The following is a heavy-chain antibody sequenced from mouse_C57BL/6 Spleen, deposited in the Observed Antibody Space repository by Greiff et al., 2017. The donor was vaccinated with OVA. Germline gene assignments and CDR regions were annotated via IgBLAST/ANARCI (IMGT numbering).Heavy chain of an antibody. CDR2: INPNNGGT. D-gene: IGHD2-2*01. CDR3: ARWLRRYYFDY. Sequence: VQLQQSGPELVKPGASVKISCKASGYTFTDYYMNWVKQSHGKSLEWIGDINPNNGGTSYNQKFKGKATLTVDKSSSTAYMELRSLTSEDSAVYYCARWLRRYYFDYWGQGTTLTVSS. J-gene: IGHJ2*01. V-gene: IGHV1-26*01. CDR1: GYTFTDYY.